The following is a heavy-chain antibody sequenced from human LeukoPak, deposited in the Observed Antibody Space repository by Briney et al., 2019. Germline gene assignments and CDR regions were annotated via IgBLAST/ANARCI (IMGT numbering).Heavy chain of an antibody. D-gene: IGHD5-18*01. V-gene: IGHV4-30-4*01. CDR2: IYYSGST. CDR1: GGSISSGDYY. Sequence: SQTLSLTCTVSGGSISSGDYYWSWIRQPPGKGLEWIGYIYYSGSTYYNPSLKSRVTISVDTSKNQFSLKPSSVTAADTAVYYCARIRNTAMVHDYWGQGTLVTVSS. CDR3: ARIRNTAMVHDY. J-gene: IGHJ4*02.